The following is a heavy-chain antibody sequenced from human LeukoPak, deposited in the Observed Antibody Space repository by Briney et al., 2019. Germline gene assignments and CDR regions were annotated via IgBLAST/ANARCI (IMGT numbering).Heavy chain of an antibody. V-gene: IGHV4-59*01. D-gene: IGHD2-2*01. CDR1: GGSISSYY. CDR3: ARVVYCSSTSCYQDWFDP. Sequence: SETLSLTCTVSGGSISSYYWSWIRQPPGKGLEWIGYIYYSGSTNYNPSLKSRVTISVDTSKNQFSLKLSSVTAADTAVYYCARVVYCSSTSCYQDWFDPWGQGTLATVSS. J-gene: IGHJ5*02. CDR2: IYYSGST.